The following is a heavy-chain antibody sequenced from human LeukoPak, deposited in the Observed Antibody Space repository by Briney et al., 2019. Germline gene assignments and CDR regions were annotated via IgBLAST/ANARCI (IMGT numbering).Heavy chain of an antibody. D-gene: IGHD6-13*01. CDR3: ARGPLRYSSSWSYFDY. V-gene: IGHV3-66*01. CDR2: IYSGGST. Sequence: QPGGSLRLSCAASGFTVSSNYMSWVRQAPGKGLEWVSVIYSGGSTYYADSVKGRFTISRDNSKNTLYLQMNSLRAEDTAVYYCARGPLRYSSSWSYFDYWGQGTLVTVSS. CDR1: GFTVSSNY. J-gene: IGHJ4*02.